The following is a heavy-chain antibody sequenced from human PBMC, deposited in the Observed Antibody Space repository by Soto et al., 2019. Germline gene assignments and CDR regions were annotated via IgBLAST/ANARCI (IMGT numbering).Heavy chain of an antibody. V-gene: IGHV3-30*18. CDR1: GFTFSSYG. J-gene: IGHJ6*02. CDR3: AKDRDTAIHGYYYGMDV. CDR2: ISYDGIHK. Sequence: GGSLRLSFAASGFTFSSYGMLWVRQAPGKGLEGGAVISYDGIHKYYADSVKGRFTISRDNSKKTLYLQMTSLRAEDMDVYFCAKDRDTAIHGYYYGMDVWGQGTPVTVSS. D-gene: IGHD5-18*01.